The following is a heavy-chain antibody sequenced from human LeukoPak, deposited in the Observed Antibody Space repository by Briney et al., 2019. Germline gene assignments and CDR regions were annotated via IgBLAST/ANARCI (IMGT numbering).Heavy chain of an antibody. V-gene: IGHV3-30*04. J-gene: IGHJ4*02. CDR1: GFSFSTYA. CDR3: GRDLQSLLLMGEIDY. CDR2: ISYDGSNK. D-gene: IGHD2-8*01. Sequence: PGGSLRLSCAASGFSFSTYAMHWVRQAPGKGLEWVALISYDGSNKYYADSVKGRFTISRDNSKNTLYLKMHSLRADDTAVYYCGRDLQSLLLMGEIDYWGQGKLVTVSS.